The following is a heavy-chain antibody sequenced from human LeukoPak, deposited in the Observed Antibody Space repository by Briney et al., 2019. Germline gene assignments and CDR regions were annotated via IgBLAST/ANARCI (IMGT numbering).Heavy chain of an antibody. CDR3: ARGVSSGYYGYFDY. D-gene: IGHD3-22*01. Sequence: GASVKVSCKASGYTFTSYGISWGRQAPGEGGERMGWISAYKGNTNYAQKLQGRGTMTTDTSTSTAYMELRSLRSDDTAVYYCARGVSSGYYGYFDYWGQGTLVTVSS. J-gene: IGHJ4*02. CDR2: ISAYKGNT. V-gene: IGHV1-18*01. CDR1: GYTFTSYG.